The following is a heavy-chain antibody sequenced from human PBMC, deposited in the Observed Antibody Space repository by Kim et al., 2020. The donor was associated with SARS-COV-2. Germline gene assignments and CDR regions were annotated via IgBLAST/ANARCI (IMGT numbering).Heavy chain of an antibody. CDR2: INGDGGST. D-gene: IGHD5-18*01. CDR3: AKADRVDTNMPRWYYFDY. CDR1: GFAFSSYA. Sequence: GGSLRLSCAASGFAFSSYAMNWVRQAPGKGLEWVSAINGDGGSTYYADSVKGRFTISRDNSKNTLYLQMNSLRAEDTAVYYCAKADRVDTNMPRWYYFDYWGQGTLVTVSS. V-gene: IGHV3-23*01. J-gene: IGHJ4*02.